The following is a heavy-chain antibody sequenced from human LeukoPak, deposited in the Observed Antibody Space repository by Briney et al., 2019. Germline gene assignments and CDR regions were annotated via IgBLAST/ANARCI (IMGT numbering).Heavy chain of an antibody. J-gene: IGHJ3*02. V-gene: IGHV4-61*01. CDR3: ARDHSGSYLDAFDI. CDR1: GGSVSSGSYY. Sequence: SETLSPTCTVSGGSVSSGSYYWSWIRQPPGKGLEWIGYIYYSGSTNYNPSLKSRVTISVDTSKNQFSLKLSSVTAADTAVYYCARDHSGSYLDAFDIWGQGTMVTVSS. CDR2: IYYSGST. D-gene: IGHD1-26*01.